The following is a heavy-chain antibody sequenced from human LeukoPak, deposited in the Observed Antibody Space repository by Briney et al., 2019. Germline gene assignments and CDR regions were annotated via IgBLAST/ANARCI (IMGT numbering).Heavy chain of an antibody. V-gene: IGHV1-2*06. D-gene: IGHD6-13*01. J-gene: IGHJ4*02. CDR3: ARARPYSSSWYVNY. Sequence: ASVKVSCKASGYTFTGYYMHWVRQAPGQGLEWMGRINPNSGGTNYAQKFQGRVTMTRATSISTAYMELSRLRSDDTAVYYCARARPYSSSWYVNYWGQGTLVTVSS. CDR2: INPNSGGT. CDR1: GYTFTGYY.